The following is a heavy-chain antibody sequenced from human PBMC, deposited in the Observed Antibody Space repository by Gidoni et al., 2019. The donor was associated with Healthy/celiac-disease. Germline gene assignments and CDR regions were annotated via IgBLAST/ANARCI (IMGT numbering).Heavy chain of an antibody. CDR1: GFTVSSNY. V-gene: IGHV3-53*01. D-gene: IGHD6-13*01. J-gene: IGHJ4*02. CDR3: ARGIAAAAILFDY. Sequence: EVQLVESGGGLIQPGGSLRLSCAASGFTVSSNYMSWVRQAPGKGLEWVSAIYSGGSTYYADSVKGRFTISRDNSKNTLYLQMNSLRAEDTAVYYCARGIAAAAILFDYWGQGTLVTVSS. CDR2: IYSGGST.